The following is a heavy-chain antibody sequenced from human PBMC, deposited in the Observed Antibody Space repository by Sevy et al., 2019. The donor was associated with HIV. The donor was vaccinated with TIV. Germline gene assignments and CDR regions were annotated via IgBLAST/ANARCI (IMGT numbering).Heavy chain of an antibody. CDR2: ISGSGGST. CDR1: GFTFSSYA. Sequence: GGSLRLSCAASGFTFSSYAMSWVRQAPGKGLEWVSAISGSGGSTYYADSVKGRFTISRDNSKNTLYMQMNSLRAEDTAVYYWAKADGSYKLTNFDYWGQGTLVTVSS. V-gene: IGHV3-23*01. CDR3: AKADGSYKLTNFDY. D-gene: IGHD1-26*01. J-gene: IGHJ4*02.